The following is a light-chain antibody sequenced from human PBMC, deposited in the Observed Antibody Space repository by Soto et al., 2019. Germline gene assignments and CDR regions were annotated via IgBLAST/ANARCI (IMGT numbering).Light chain of an antibody. CDR1: QSISSTY. CDR3: QQYGSSSFA. V-gene: IGKV3-20*01. J-gene: IGKJ3*01. CDR2: GAF. Sequence: EIVLTQSPGTLSLSPGERATLSCRARQSISSTYLAWYQKKPGQAPRLLLYGAFNRATGIPDRFSGSGSGTDFILTISRLEPEDCAFYYCQQYGSSSFAFGPGTKVEIK.